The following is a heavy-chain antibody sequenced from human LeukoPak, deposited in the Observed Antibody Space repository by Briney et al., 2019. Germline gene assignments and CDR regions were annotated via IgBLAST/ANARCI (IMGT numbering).Heavy chain of an antibody. D-gene: IGHD6-19*01. CDR3: AKDVAPNSGWDLDY. J-gene: IGHJ4*02. Sequence: GGSLRLSCAASGFTFSTYSMTWVRQAPGKGLEWVSSIYNSGSRTFYGDSVKGRFTVSRDNSKNTLYLQMNSLRAEDTAVYYCAKDVAPNSGWDLDYWGQGTLVTVSS. CDR1: GFTFSTYS. CDR2: IYNSGSRT. V-gene: IGHV3-23*05.